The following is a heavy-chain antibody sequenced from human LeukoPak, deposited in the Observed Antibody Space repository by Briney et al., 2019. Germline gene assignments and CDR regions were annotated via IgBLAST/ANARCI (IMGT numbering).Heavy chain of an antibody. D-gene: IGHD3-10*01. J-gene: IGHJ3*02. CDR1: GGSFSGYY. CDR3: ARPTRYYYGSGSYRAFDI. V-gene: IGHV4-34*01. Sequence: PSETLSLTCAVYGGSFSGYYWSWIRQPPGKGLEWIGEINHSGSTNYNPSLKSRVTISVDTSKNQFSLKLSSVTAADTAVYYCARPTRYYYGSGSYRAFDIWGQGTMVTVSS. CDR2: INHSGST.